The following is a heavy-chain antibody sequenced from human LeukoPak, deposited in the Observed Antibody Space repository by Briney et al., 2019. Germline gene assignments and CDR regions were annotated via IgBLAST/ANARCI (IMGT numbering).Heavy chain of an antibody. CDR1: GGSFSGYY. CDR3: ARVGGDY. CDR2: INHSGST. Sequence: SETLSLTCAVYGGSFSGYYWSWIRQPPGKGLEWIGEINHSGSTNYNPSLKSRVTISVDTSKNQFSLKLSSVTAADTAVYYCARVGGDYWGQGTLVTVSS. J-gene: IGHJ4*02. V-gene: IGHV4-34*01.